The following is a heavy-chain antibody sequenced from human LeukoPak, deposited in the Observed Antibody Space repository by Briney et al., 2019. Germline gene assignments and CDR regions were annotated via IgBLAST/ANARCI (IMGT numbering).Heavy chain of an antibody. CDR1: GFTFDDYG. D-gene: IGHD2-2*01. Sequence: GGSLRLSCAASGFTFDDYGMSWVRQVPGKGLQWVSGINRNGGRRGYAESVKGRFTISRDNAKNSLYLQMNSLRAEDTALYYCARATGYCSSTSCFWDHRGPGTLVIVSS. CDR3: ARATGYCSSTSCFWDH. V-gene: IGHV3-20*04. J-gene: IGHJ4*02. CDR2: INRNGGRR.